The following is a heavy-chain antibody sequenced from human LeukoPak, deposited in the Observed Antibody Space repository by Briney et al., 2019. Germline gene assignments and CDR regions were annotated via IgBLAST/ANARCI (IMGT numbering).Heavy chain of an antibody. Sequence: GASVKVSCKASGYTFTTYCMHWVRQAPGQGLEWMGIINPSSSSTRYAQKFQGRVTMTRDMSTSTDYMELSSLRSEDTAVYYCARGGIPQFYYYMDVWGKGTTVTVSS. CDR3: ARGGIPQFYYYMDV. V-gene: IGHV1-46*01. J-gene: IGHJ6*03. CDR2: INPSSSST. CDR1: GYTFTTYC. D-gene: IGHD3-16*01.